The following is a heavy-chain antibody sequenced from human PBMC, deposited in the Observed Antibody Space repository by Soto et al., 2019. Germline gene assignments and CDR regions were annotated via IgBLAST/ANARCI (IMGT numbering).Heavy chain of an antibody. CDR3: ARYKDRLQLGGNYYYILDV. CDR2: IMPIFRTP. J-gene: IGHJ6*02. V-gene: IGHV1-69*12. CDR1: GGTFSNSA. Sequence: QVQLEQSGAEVKKPGSSVKVSCKASGGTFSNSAISWVRQAPGQGLEWMGGIMPIFRTPDYSQKFQGRITITADESKPTAYMELSGLRADDTAVYYCARYKDRLQLGGNYYYILDVWGQGTTVTVSS. D-gene: IGHD4-4*01.